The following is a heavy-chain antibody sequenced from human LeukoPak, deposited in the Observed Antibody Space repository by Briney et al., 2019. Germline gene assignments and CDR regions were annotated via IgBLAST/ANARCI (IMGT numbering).Heavy chain of an antibody. Sequence: PRGSLRLSCAASGFTFSSYSMNWVRQAPGKGLEWVSSISSSSSYIYYADSVKGRFTISRDNAKNSLYLQMNSLRAEDTAVYYCARDYGQISWSYYYYGMDVWGQGTTVTVSS. CDR1: GFTFSSYS. CDR2: ISSSSSYI. V-gene: IGHV3-21*01. CDR3: ARDYGQISWSYYYYGMDV. D-gene: IGHD6-13*01. J-gene: IGHJ6*02.